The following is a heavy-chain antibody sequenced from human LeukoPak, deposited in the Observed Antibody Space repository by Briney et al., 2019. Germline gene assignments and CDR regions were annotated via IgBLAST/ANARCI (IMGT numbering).Heavy chain of an antibody. J-gene: IGHJ4*02. Sequence: GGSLRLSCAASGFTFSSYSMNWVRQAPGKGLEWVSYISSSSSTIYYADSVKGRFTISRDNAKNSLYLQMNSLRAEDTAVYYCARDGRSGYYYVHFDFWGQGTLVTVSS. CDR2: ISSSSSTI. V-gene: IGHV3-48*01. D-gene: IGHD3-22*01. CDR1: GFTFSSYS. CDR3: ARDGRSGYYYVHFDF.